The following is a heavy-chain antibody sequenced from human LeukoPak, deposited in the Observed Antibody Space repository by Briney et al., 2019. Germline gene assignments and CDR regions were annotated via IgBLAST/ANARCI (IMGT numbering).Heavy chain of an antibody. CDR1: GGTFSSYA. V-gene: IGHV1-69*01. D-gene: IGHD3-10*01. J-gene: IGHJ4*02. CDR2: IIPIFGTA. Sequence: SVKVSCKASGGTFSSYAISWVRQAPGQGLEWMGGIIPIFGTADYAQKFQGRVTITADESTSTAYMELSSLRSEDTAVYYCTLLYGSGSYSPRFDYWGQGTLVTVSS. CDR3: TLLYGSGSYSPRFDY.